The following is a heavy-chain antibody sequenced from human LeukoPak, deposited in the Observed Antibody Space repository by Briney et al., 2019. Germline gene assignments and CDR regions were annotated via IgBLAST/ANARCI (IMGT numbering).Heavy chain of an antibody. V-gene: IGHV1-69*05. CDR1: GGTFSSYA. D-gene: IGHD5-18*01. Sequence: SVKVSCKASGGTFSSYAISWVRQAPGQGLEWMGGIIPIFGTANYAQKFQGRVTTTTDESTSTAYMELSSLRSEVAAVYYCARATAMVRFDYWGQGTLVTVSS. J-gene: IGHJ4*02. CDR2: IIPIFGTA. CDR3: ARATAMVRFDY.